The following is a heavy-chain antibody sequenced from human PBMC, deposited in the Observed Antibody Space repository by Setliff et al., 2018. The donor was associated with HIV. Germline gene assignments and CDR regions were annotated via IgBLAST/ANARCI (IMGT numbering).Heavy chain of an antibody. CDR2: INPSSGST. V-gene: IGHV1-46*01. Sequence: WASVKVSCKASGYTFTSYYMHWVRQAPGQGLEWMGIINPSSGSTTYAQKFQGRVTITADEWTSTAYMELSSLRSEDTAVYYCARDPSIAVAGAAVWGQGTTVTVSS. J-gene: IGHJ6*02. CDR1: GYTFTSYY. CDR3: ARDPSIAVAGAAV. D-gene: IGHD6-19*01.